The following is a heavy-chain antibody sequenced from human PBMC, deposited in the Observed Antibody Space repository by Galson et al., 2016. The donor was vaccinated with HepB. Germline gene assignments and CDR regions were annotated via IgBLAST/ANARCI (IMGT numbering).Heavy chain of an antibody. V-gene: IGHV3-23*01. CDR1: GFSFSSYA. Sequence: SLRLSCAASGFSFSSYAMSWARQAPGKGPEWVSFISGSGRSTYFADSVKVRFTISRDTSNNTVYLQMNSLRAEDTAVYYCAKDFGAEVGGSLYRGQGTLVTVSS. D-gene: IGHD1-26*01. CDR3: AKDFGAEVGGSLY. J-gene: IGHJ4*02. CDR2: ISGSGRST.